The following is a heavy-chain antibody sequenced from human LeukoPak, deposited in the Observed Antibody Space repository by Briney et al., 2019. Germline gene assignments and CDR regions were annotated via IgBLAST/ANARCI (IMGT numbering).Heavy chain of an antibody. CDR1: GFTIHDHA. Sequence: GGSLRLSCVDSGFTIHDHAMHWVRQAPGKGLEWVSGIDWNSGRIGYADSVKGRFTISRDNAKNSLYLQMNSLRAEDTALYYCGKDVLAGGLHAWGQGTTVTVSS. V-gene: IGHV3-9*01. CDR3: GKDVLAGGLHA. J-gene: IGHJ6*02. CDR2: IDWNSGRI.